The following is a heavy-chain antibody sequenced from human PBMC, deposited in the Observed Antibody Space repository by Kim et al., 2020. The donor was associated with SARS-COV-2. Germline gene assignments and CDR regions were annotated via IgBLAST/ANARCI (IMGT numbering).Heavy chain of an antibody. CDR1: GFTFSSYA. Sequence: GGSLRLSCAASGFTFSSYAMHWVRQAPGKGLEWVAVISYDGSNKYYADSVMGRFTISRDNSKNTLYLQMNSLRAEDTAVYYCARALTYYDSSGRQSDWFDPWGQGTLVTVSS. D-gene: IGHD3-22*01. CDR2: ISYDGSNK. J-gene: IGHJ5*02. CDR3: ARALTYYDSSGRQSDWFDP. V-gene: IGHV3-30*04.